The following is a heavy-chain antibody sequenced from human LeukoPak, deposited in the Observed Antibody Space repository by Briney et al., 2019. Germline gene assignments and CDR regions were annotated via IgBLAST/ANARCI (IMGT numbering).Heavy chain of an antibody. CDR1: GFTVSSNY. V-gene: IGHV3-53*01. D-gene: IGHD4-17*01. CDR3: ARGPVTKFEI. CDR2: IYSGGTT. Sequence: GGSLRLSCAVSGFTVSSNYMSWVRQALGKGLEWVSVIYSGGTTYYADSVKGRFTISRDNSNNTLYLQMNSLRAEDTAVYYCARGPVTKFEIWGQGTILTVSS. J-gene: IGHJ3*02.